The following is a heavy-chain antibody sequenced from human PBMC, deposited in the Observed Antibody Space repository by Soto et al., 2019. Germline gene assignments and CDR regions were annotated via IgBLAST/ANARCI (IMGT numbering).Heavy chain of an antibody. D-gene: IGHD6-13*01. CDR1: GFTFSSYW. CDR3: ARAPRAAYSSSWYYFDY. Sequence: GGSLRLSCAASGFTFSSYWMSWVRQAPGKGLEWVANIKQDGSEKYYVDSVKGRFTISRDNAKNSLYLQMNSLRAEDTAVYYCARAPRAAYSSSWYYFDYWGQGTLVTVSS. J-gene: IGHJ4*02. V-gene: IGHV3-7*01. CDR2: IKQDGSEK.